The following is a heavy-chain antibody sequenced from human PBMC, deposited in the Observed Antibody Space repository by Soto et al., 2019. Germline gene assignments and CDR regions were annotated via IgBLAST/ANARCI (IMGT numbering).Heavy chain of an antibody. D-gene: IGHD3-16*01. CDR3: ARGGHGGTYNWFDP. V-gene: IGHV1-69*12. CDR2: IIPIFGTA. J-gene: IGHJ5*02. CDR1: GGTFSSYA. Sequence: QVQLVQSGAEVKKPGPSVKVSCKASGGTFSSYAISWVRQAPGQGLEWMGGIIPIFGTANYAQKFQGRVTXXAXDXMSTAYMELSSRRSEDTAVYYCARGGHGGTYNWFDPWGQGTLVTVSS.